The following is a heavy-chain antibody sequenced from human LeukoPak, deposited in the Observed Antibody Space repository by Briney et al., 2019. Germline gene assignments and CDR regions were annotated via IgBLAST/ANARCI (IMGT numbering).Heavy chain of an antibody. CDR3: ARGAFDY. CDR1: GYTLTELS. J-gene: IGHJ4*02. V-gene: IGHV1-24*01. CDR2: FDPEDGET. D-gene: IGHD1-26*01. Sequence: GASVKVSCKVSGYTLTELSMHWVRQAPGKGLEWMGGFDPEDGETIYAQKLQGRVTMTTDTSTSTAYMELRSLRSDDTAVYYCARGAFDYWGQGTLVTVSS.